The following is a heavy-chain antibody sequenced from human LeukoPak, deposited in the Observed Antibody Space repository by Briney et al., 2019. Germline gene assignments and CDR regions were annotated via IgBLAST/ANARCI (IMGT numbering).Heavy chain of an antibody. V-gene: IGHV5-51*01. CDR2: IYPGDSDT. D-gene: IGHD5-12*01. J-gene: IGHJ4*02. CDR1: GYSFTSYW. Sequence: LGESLKISCKGSGYSFTSYWVGWVRQMPGKGLEWMGIIYPGDSDTRYSPSFQGQVTISADKSISTAYLQWSSLKASDTAMYYCARFGTLYSGYDNFDYWGQGTLVTVFS. CDR3: ARFGTLYSGYDNFDY.